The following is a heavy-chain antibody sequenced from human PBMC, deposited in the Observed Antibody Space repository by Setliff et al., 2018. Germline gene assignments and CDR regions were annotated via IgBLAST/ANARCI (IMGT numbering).Heavy chain of an antibody. J-gene: IGHJ4*02. CDR2: IFQSGIT. V-gene: IGHV4-38-2*02. CDR3: ARVGGLLVATMPFDY. Sequence: SITNGYYWGWIRQSPGKQLEWIGNIFQSGITFYNPSLKSRVTISLDPSQNQFSLKLRSVTAADTAVYFCARVGGLLVATMPFDYWGPGTLVTVSS. CDR1: SITNGYY. D-gene: IGHD5-12*01.